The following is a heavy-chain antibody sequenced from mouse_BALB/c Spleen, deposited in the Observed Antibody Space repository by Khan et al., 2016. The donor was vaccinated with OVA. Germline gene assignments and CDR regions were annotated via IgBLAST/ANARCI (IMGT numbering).Heavy chain of an antibody. Sequence: QVQLKESGPGLVAPSQSLSITCTVSGSSSTSYGVSWARQTPGKGLDWLGVIWSDGNTNYHSSPKSRLTITKDNSKSQVLLKLNSLQTDDTATYYCAIIFYGYDWFAYWGQGTLVTVSA. CDR3: AIIFYGYDWFAY. CDR1: GSSSTSYG. D-gene: IGHD2-2*01. CDR2: IWSDGNT. J-gene: IGHJ3*01. V-gene: IGHV2-3*01.